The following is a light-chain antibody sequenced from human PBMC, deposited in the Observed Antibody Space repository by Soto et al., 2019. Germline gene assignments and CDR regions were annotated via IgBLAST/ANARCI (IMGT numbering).Light chain of an antibody. CDR3: QQSYSTPPL. CDR2: AAS. V-gene: IGKV1-39*01. J-gene: IGKJ2*01. CDR1: QSISSY. Sequence: DIQMTQSPSSLSASVGDRVTITCRASQSISSYLNWYQQKPGKAPKLLIYAASSLQSGVPSRFSGCGSGTDFTLTISSLQPEDFATYYCQQSYSTPPLFGQGTKLEIK.